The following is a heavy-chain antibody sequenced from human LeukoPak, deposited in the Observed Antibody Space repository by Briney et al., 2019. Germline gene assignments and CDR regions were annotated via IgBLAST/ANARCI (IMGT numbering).Heavy chain of an antibody. CDR2: IYHSGST. V-gene: IGHV4-59*12. CDR3: ARDPVAGTIDY. CDR1: GGSMSSYY. Sequence: SETLSLTCTVSGGSMSSYYWTWIRQPPGKGLEWIGYIYHSGSTYYNPSLKSRVTISVDRSKNQFSLKLSSVTAADTAVYYCARDPVAGTIDYWGQGTLVTVSS. D-gene: IGHD6-19*01. J-gene: IGHJ4*02.